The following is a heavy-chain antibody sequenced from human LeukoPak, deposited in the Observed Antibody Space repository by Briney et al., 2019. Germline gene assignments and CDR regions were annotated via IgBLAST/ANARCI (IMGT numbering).Heavy chain of an antibody. CDR2: ISSSSSYI. Sequence: GGSLRLSCAASGFTFSSYSMNWVRQAPGKGLEWVSSISSSSSYIYYADSVKGRFTISRDSAKNSLYLQMNSLRAEDTAVYYCARVAARHLDYWGQGTLVTVSS. V-gene: IGHV3-21*01. D-gene: IGHD6-6*01. J-gene: IGHJ4*02. CDR3: ARVAARHLDY. CDR1: GFTFSSYS.